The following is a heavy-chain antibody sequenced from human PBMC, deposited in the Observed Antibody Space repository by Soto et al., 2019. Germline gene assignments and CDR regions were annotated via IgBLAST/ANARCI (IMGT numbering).Heavy chain of an antibody. Sequence: SQALSLTCAISGDSVSSNSAASNWIRQSPSRGLEWLGRTYYRSKWYNDYAVSVKSRITINPDTSKNQFSLQLNSVPPEDTAAYYCARDPIGWNYYYYYMDVWGEGTTVTGSS. CDR2: TYYRSKWYN. J-gene: IGHJ6*03. V-gene: IGHV6-1*01. D-gene: IGHD6-19*01. CDR1: GDSVSSNSAA. CDR3: ARDPIGWNYYYYYMDV.